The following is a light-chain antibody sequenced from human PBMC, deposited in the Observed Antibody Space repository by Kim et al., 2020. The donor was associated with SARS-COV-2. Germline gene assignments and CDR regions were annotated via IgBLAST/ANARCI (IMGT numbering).Light chain of an antibody. J-gene: IGKJ3*01. CDR2: GAS. V-gene: IGKV1-39*01. CDR3: QQSHSIPIT. Sequence: AAGGDRVTITCRASQNIANFLNWYQQKPGRAPKLLIYGASTMQSGVPSRFSGRGSGTDFTLTITGLQPQDFATYYCQQSHSIPITFGPGTKVDSK. CDR1: QNIANF.